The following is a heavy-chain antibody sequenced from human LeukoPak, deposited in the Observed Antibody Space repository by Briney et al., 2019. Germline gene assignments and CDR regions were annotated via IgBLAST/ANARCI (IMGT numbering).Heavy chain of an antibody. Sequence: GGSLRLSCAASGFTFSSYGMHWVRQATGKGLEWVAVISYDGSNKYYADSVKGRLTISRDNSKNTMYLQMNSLRAEDTAVYYCARARRPYDILTAYDYWGQGTLVTVSS. CDR2: ISYDGSNK. J-gene: IGHJ4*02. V-gene: IGHV3-30*19. CDR3: ARARRPYDILTAYDY. CDR1: GFTFSSYG. D-gene: IGHD3-9*01.